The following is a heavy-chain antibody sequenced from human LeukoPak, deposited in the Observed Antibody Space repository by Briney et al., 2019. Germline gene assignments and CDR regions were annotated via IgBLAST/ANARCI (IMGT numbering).Heavy chain of an antibody. Sequence: SETLSLTCTVSGGSISSSSYYWGWIRQPPGKGLEWIGSIYYSGSTYYNPSLKSRVTISVDTSKNQFSLKLSSVTAADTAVYYWARNTFNWNSFDIWGQRTMVTVSS. D-gene: IGHD1-7*01. V-gene: IGHV4-39*01. CDR1: GGSISSSSYY. CDR2: IYYSGST. CDR3: ARNTFNWNSFDI. J-gene: IGHJ3*02.